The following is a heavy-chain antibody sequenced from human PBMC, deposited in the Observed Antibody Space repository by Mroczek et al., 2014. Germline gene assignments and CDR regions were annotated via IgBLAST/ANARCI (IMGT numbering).Heavy chain of an antibody. CDR3: ARDPGGVTMVRGVPPQGHWFDP. D-gene: IGHD3-10*01. Sequence: KESGPGLVKPSETLSLTCTVSGGSISSYYWSWIRQPPGKGLEWIGYIYYSGSTNYNPSLKSRVTISVDTSKNQFSLKLSSVTAADTAVYYCARDPGGVTMVRGVPPQGHWFDPWGQGTLVTVSS. CDR1: GGSISSYY. J-gene: IGHJ5*02. V-gene: IGHV4-59*01. CDR2: IYYSGST.